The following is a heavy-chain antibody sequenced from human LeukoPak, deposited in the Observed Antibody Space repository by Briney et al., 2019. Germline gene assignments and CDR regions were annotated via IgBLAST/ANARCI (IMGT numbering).Heavy chain of an antibody. CDR3: ARLDGWLQSIDY. V-gene: IGHV4-61*01. D-gene: IGHD5-24*01. Sequence: SETLSLTCTVSGGSVSSGRYYWSWIRQPPGKGPEWLAYIYYSWRTNYIPSLKSRVTISVDPSENQFSMKLSSVTAADTAVYYCARLDGWLQSIDYWGQGTLVTVSS. J-gene: IGHJ4*02. CDR1: GGSVSSGRYY. CDR2: IYYSWRT.